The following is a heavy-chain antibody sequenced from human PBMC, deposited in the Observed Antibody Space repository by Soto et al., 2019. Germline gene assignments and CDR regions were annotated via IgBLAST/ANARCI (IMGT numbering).Heavy chain of an antibody. Sequence: HPVGSLRLSCAASQFVFSNSWMHWVRQVPGKGLIWVSRISADGSAATYTDSVKGRFTISRDNTRNTLYLDMNSLRVDDTAIYYCARAYKWRQMSLNVFDPWGQGTMVTVSS. CDR2: ISADGSAA. J-gene: IGHJ3*01. CDR1: QFVFSNSW. D-gene: IGHD1-1*01. CDR3: ARAYKWRQMSLNVFDP. V-gene: IGHV3-74*01.